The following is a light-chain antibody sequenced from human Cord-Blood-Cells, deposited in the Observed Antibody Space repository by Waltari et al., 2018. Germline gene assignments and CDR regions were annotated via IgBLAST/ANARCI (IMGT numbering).Light chain of an antibody. CDR3: SSYTSSSTEV. CDR1: CSDVGGHHY. V-gene: IGLV2-14*01. J-gene: IGLJ2*01. Sequence: QSALTQPASVPGSPGPSITIPCTGTCSDVGGHHYVSWYQQHPGKAPKLMIYDVSNRPSGVSNRFSGSKSGNTASLTISGLQAEDEADYYCSSYTSSSTEVFGGGTKLTVL. CDR2: DVS.